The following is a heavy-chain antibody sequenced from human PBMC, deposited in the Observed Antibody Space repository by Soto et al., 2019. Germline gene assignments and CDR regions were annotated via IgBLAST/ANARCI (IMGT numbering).Heavy chain of an antibody. Sequence: PSGSLALACAVSGGCISSSGDYGGWIRQPPGKGLEWIGTIYYSGSTYYNPSLKSRVTISVDTSKNQFSLKLSSVTAADTAVYYCARVKIVATIAAFDYWGQGTLVTVSS. D-gene: IGHD5-12*01. CDR2: IYYSGST. CDR3: ARVKIVATIAAFDY. V-gene: IGHV4-39*01. CDR1: GGCISSSGDY. J-gene: IGHJ4*02.